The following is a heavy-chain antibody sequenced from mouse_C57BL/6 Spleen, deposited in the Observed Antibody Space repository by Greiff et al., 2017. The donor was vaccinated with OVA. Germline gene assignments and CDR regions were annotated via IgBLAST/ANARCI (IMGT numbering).Heavy chain of an antibody. D-gene: IGHD2-4*01. Sequence: QVQLKESGAELVKPGASVKISCKASGYAFSSYWMNWVKQRPGKGLEWIGQIYPGDGDTNYNGKFKGKATLTADKSSSTAYMQLSSLTSEDAAVYFCAGGYDYGRYYGVWGTGTTVTVSS. CDR2: IYPGDGDT. V-gene: IGHV1-80*01. CDR3: AGGYDYGRYYGV. J-gene: IGHJ1*03. CDR1: GYAFSSYW.